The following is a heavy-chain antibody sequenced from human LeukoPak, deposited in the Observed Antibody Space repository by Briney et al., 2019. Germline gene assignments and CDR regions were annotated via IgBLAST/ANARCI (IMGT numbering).Heavy chain of an antibody. Sequence: SETLSLTCAVYGGSFSGYYWSWIRQPPGKGLECIGEINHSGSTNYNPSLKSRVTISVDTSKNQFSLKLSSVTAADTAVYYCARGGDSYGSGSFHLGFYYFDYWGQGTLVTVSS. CDR3: ARGGDSYGSGSFHLGFYYFDY. J-gene: IGHJ4*02. CDR1: GGSFSGYY. D-gene: IGHD3-10*01. V-gene: IGHV4-34*01. CDR2: INHSGST.